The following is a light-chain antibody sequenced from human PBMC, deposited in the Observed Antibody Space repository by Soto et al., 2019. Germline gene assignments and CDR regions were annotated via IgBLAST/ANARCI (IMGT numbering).Light chain of an antibody. J-gene: IGKJ1*01. CDR2: WAS. V-gene: IGKV4-1*01. CDR1: QSVLYSSNNKNH. Sequence: DIVMTQSPDSLAVSLGERATINCKSSQSVLYSSNNKNHLAWYQQKSGQPAKLLIYWASTRESGVPDRFRGSGSGTDYTLTISRLQAEDVAVYYCQQYYSTPWTFGQGTKVEIK. CDR3: QQYYSTPWT.